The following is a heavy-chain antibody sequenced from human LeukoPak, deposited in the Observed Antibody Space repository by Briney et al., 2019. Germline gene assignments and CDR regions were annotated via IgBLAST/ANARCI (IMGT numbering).Heavy chain of an antibody. Sequence: SETLSLTCTVSGGSVSSYYWSWIRQPPGKGLEWIGYNHYSGSTNHNPSLKSRVTISIDTSNNQFSLKLTSVTAADTAVYYCARDRVGMMDPWGQGILVTVSS. D-gene: IGHD2-2*03. CDR2: NHYSGST. V-gene: IGHV4-59*02. J-gene: IGHJ5*02. CDR1: GGSVSSYY. CDR3: ARDRVGMMDP.